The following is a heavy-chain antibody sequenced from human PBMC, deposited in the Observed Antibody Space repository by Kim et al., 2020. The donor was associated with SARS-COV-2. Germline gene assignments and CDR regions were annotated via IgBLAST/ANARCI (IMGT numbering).Heavy chain of an antibody. CDR3: ARDRGGYCSSTSCRKMRYGMDV. Sequence: ASVKVSCKASGYTFTGYYMHWVRQAPGQGLEWMGRINPNSGGTNYAQKFQGRVTMTRDTSISTAYMELSRLRSDDTAVYYCARDRGGYCSSTSCRKMRYGMDVWGQGTTVTVSS. CDR2: INPNSGGT. J-gene: IGHJ6*02. D-gene: IGHD2-2*01. V-gene: IGHV1-2*06. CDR1: GYTFTGYY.